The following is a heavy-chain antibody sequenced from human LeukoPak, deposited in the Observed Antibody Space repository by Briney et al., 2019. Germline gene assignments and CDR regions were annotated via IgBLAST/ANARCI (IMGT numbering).Heavy chain of an antibody. D-gene: IGHD2-2*01. Sequence: PSETLSLTCTVSGGSISSSSYYWGWIRQPPGKGLEWIGSIYYSGSTYYNPSLKSRVTISVDTSKNQFSLKLSSVTAADTAVYYCARCPRERVVVPAAIWDYNYYYYYYMDVWGKGTTVTVSS. CDR3: ARCPRERVVVPAAIWDYNYYYYYYMDV. V-gene: IGHV4-39*01. J-gene: IGHJ6*03. CDR1: GGSISSSSYY. CDR2: IYYSGST.